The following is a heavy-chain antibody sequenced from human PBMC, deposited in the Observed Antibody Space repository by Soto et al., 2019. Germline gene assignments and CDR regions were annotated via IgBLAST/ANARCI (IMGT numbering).Heavy chain of an antibody. CDR2: ISYDGSNK. Sequence: GGSLRLSCAASGFTFSSYAMHWVRQAPGKGLEWVAVISYDGSNKYYADSVKGRFTISRDNSKNTLYLQMNSLRAEDTAVYYCARVAARYSSSRYFDYWGQGTLVTVS. CDR3: ARVAARYSSSRYFDY. V-gene: IGHV3-30-3*01. CDR1: GFTFSSYA. J-gene: IGHJ4*02. D-gene: IGHD6-6*01.